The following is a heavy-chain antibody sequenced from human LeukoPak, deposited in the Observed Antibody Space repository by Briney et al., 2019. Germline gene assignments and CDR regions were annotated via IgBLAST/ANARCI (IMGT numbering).Heavy chain of an antibody. D-gene: IGHD3-3*01. CDR1: GGSISSSKW. CDR2: IDHRGTT. CDR3: ARVFGSQFAFGVVTKHFDS. V-gene: IGHV4-4*02. J-gene: IGHJ4*02. Sequence: SETLSLTCAVSGGSISSSKWWSRVRQFPGKGLEWIGEIDHRGTTNYNPALKSRVKISVDKANNQFSLRLGSVTAADMAVYYCARVFGSQFAFGVVTKHFDSWGQGTLVTVSS.